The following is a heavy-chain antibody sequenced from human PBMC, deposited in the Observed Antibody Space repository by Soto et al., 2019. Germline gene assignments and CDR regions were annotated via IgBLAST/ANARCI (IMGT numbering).Heavy chain of an antibody. V-gene: IGHV3-9*01. Sequence: EVLLVESGGGLVQPDRPLRLSCAASGFNFENYAMHWVRQAPGKGLEWVSGISWNSGHLDYAGSVRGRFTISRDNGKNSLYLEMNSLRPDDTALYFCAKDKSTGEYSYYRYMDVWGRGTTVIVSS. CDR2: ISWNSGHL. D-gene: IGHD4-17*01. CDR1: GFNFENYA. J-gene: IGHJ6*03. CDR3: AKDKSTGEYSYYRYMDV.